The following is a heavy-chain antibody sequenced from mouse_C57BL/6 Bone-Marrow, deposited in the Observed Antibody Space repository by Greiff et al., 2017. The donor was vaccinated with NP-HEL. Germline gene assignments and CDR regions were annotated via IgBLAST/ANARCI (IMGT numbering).Heavy chain of an antibody. D-gene: IGHD3-1*01. Sequence: DVKLVESEGGLVQPGSSMKLSCTASGFTFSDYYMAWVRQVPEKGLEWVANINYDGSSTYYLDSLKSRFIISRDNAKNILYLQMSSLKSEDTATYYCARGGANYLDYWGQGTTLTVSS. CDR3: ARGGANYLDY. CDR1: GFTFSDYY. V-gene: IGHV5-16*01. CDR2: INYDGSST. J-gene: IGHJ2*01.